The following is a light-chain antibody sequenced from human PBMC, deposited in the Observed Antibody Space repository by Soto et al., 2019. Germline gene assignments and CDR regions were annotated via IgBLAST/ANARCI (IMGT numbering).Light chain of an antibody. J-gene: IGKJ5*01. CDR3: QQSASSVT. Sequence: EIVMTQSPATLSVSPGERATLSCRASQSVSSNLAWYQQKPGQVPRLLIYDASTRATGIPDRFSGSGFGTHFTLTISSLEPEDFAMYYCQQSASSVTFGQGTRLEIK. CDR2: DAS. CDR1: QSVSSN. V-gene: IGKV3D-15*01.